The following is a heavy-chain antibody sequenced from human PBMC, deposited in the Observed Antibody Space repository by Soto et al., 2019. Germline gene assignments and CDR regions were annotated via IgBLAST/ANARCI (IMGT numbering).Heavy chain of an antibody. Sequence: EVQLVESGGGLVQPGRSLRLSCAASGFTFDDYAMHWVRQAPGKGLVWVSGISWNSGSIGYADSVKGRFTISRDNAKNSLYLQMNSLRAEDTALYYCAKDKKADVDTAIFDYWGQGTLVTVSS. V-gene: IGHV3-9*01. CDR2: ISWNSGSI. J-gene: IGHJ4*02. D-gene: IGHD5-18*01. CDR3: AKDKKADVDTAIFDY. CDR1: GFTFDDYA.